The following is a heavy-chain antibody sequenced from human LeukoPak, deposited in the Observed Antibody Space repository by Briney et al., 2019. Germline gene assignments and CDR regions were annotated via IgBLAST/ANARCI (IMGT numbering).Heavy chain of an antibody. J-gene: IGHJ4*02. CDR3: ARGSAYGSGSYYFDY. CDR2: IWYDGSNK. D-gene: IGHD3-10*01. V-gene: IGHV3-30*19. Sequence: PGRSLRLSCAASGFTFSSYGMHWVRQAPGKGLEWVAVIWYDGSNKYYADSVKGRFTISRDNSKNTLYLQMNSLRAEDTAVYYCARGSAYGSGSYYFDYWGQGTLVTVSS. CDR1: GFTFSSYG.